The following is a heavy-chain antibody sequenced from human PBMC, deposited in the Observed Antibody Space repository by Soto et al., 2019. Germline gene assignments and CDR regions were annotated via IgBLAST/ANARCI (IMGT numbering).Heavy chain of an antibody. CDR2: TYYRSNWRH. J-gene: IGHJ4*02. CDR1: GDSVSSNTAA. V-gene: IGHV6-1*01. Sequence: PSQTLSLTCVISGDSVSSNTAARNWIRSSPSRGLEWLGRTYYRSNWRHDYAVSVKSRITVNPDTSKNHFSLQLNSVTPDDTAVYYCARGVAGSGFDLWGQGTLVTVSS. D-gene: IGHD6-19*01. CDR3: ARGVAGSGFDL.